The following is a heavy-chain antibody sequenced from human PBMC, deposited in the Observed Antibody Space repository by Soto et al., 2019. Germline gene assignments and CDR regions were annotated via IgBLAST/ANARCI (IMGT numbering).Heavy chain of an antibody. CDR2: ISAYNGNA. J-gene: IGHJ4*02. CDR3: ARDTGYTFGSLNY. V-gene: IGHV1-18*01. Sequence: ASVKVSCKASGYTFTSYGISWVRQAPGQGLEWMGWISAYNGNANYAQKLQGRVTMTTDTSTSTAYKELNSLRSEDTAIYYCARDTGYTFGSLNYWGPGTLVTVAS. D-gene: IGHD5-18*01. CDR1: GYTFTSYG.